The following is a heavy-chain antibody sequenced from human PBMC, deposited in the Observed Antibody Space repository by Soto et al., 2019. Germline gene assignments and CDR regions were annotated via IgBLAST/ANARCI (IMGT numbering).Heavy chain of an antibody. CDR2: VYNSGST. V-gene: IGHV4-59*01. CDR1: GGSISSYY. CDR3: DH. J-gene: IGHJ5*02. Sequence: ASETLSLTCTVSGGSISSYYWSWIRQPPGKGLEWIGYVYNSGSTNYNPSLKSRVTISIDTSKNQFSLKLTSLTATDTAVYYFDHWGQGTLVTVSS.